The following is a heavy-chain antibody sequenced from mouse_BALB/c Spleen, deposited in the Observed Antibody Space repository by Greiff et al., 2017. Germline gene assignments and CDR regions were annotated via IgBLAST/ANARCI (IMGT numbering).Heavy chain of an antibody. CDR1: GFSLTSYG. Sequence: VNVVESGPGLVAPSQSLSITCTVSGFSLTSYGVHWVRQPPGKGLEWLGVIWAGGSTNYNSALMSRLSISKDNSKSQVFLKMNSLQTDDTAMYYCARSYGSSYVYFDYWGQGTTLTVSS. J-gene: IGHJ2*01. D-gene: IGHD1-1*01. CDR2: IWAGGST. CDR3: ARSYGSSYVYFDY. V-gene: IGHV2-9*02.